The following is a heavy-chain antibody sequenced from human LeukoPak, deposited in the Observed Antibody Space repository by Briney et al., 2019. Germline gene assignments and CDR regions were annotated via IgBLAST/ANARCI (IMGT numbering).Heavy chain of an antibody. CDR3: ARASGTDSSGYLQIDY. CDR2: INSDGGDT. J-gene: IGHJ4*02. CDR1: GFTFSRSW. V-gene: IGHV3-74*01. Sequence: GGSLRLSCAAFGFTFSRSWMHWVRQAPGKGLVWLSRINSDGGDTTYADSVKGRFTISRDNAKNTLYLQMNSLRAEDTAMYYCARASGTDSSGYLQIDYWGQGTLVTVSP. D-gene: IGHD3-22*01.